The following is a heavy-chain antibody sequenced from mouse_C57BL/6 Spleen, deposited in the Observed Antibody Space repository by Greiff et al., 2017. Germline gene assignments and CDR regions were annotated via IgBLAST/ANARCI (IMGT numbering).Heavy chain of an antibody. CDR1: GYTFTDYE. D-gene: IGHD1-1*01. J-gene: IGHJ1*03. CDR2: IDPETGGT. V-gene: IGHV1-15*01. CDR3: TRSDYYGSSYEWYFDV. Sequence: QVQLQQSGAELVRPGASVTLSCKASGYTFTDYEMHWVKQTPVHGLEWIGAIDPETGGTAYNQKFKGKAILTADKSSSTAYMELRSLTSEDSAVYYCTRSDYYGSSYEWYFDVWGTGTTVTVSS.